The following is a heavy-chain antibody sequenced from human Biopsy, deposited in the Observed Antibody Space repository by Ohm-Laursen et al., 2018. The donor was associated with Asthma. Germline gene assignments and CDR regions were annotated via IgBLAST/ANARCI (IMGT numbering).Heavy chain of an antibody. J-gene: IGHJ6*02. V-gene: IGHV4-31*03. CDR3: AREGGDYISGYYYYYGMDV. CDR2: IYYSGST. CDR1: GGSISSGGYY. Sequence: TLSLTCPVSGGSISSGGYYWSWIRQPPGKGLEWIGYIYYSGSTYYNPSLKSRLTISVDMSKNQFILHLTSVTAADTAVYYCAREGGDYISGYYYYYGMDVWGQGTTVTVSS. D-gene: IGHD4-17*01.